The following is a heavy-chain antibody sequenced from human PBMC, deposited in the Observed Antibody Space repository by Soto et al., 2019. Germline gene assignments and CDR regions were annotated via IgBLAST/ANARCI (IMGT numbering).Heavy chain of an antibody. CDR2: ISAYNGKT. V-gene: IGHV1-18*01. D-gene: IGHD2-15*01. CDR3: ARDLERFCSGGSCYSNVDY. J-gene: IGHJ4*01. Sequence: ASVKVSCKASGYTFTSYGINWVRQAPGQGLEWMGWISAYNGKTNYAQKVQGRVTMTTGTSTSTAYMELRSLTSDDTAVYYCARDLERFCSGGSCYSNVDYWG. CDR1: GYTFTSYG.